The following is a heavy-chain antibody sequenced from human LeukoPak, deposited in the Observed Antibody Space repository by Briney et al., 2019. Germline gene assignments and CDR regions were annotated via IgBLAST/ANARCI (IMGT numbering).Heavy chain of an antibody. CDR2: IHSSGST. CDR1: GVSVSASAPW. CDR3: ARFGLFTDDRHFLDV. Sequence: SETLSLTCTVSGVSVSASAPWWSWIRQPPGKRLEWIGHIHSSGSTYYNPSLQSRLTLSLDTSRNQFSLRLRHVTAADTAVYFCARFGLFTDDRHFLDVWVKGTTVTVSS. J-gene: IGHJ6*04. V-gene: IGHV4-61*08. D-gene: IGHD3/OR15-3a*01.